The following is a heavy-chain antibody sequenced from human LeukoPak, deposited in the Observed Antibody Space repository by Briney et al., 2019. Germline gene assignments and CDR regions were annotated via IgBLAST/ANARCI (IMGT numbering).Heavy chain of an antibody. CDR2: ITSSSSRI. D-gene: IGHD6-19*01. J-gene: IGHJ1*01. V-gene: IGHV3-48*02. CDR1: GFTFSTYS. CDR3: ARDHSSDWYSLVVTSEYFQH. Sequence: TGGSLRLSCAASGFTFSTYSMNWVRQAPGKGLEWVSFITSSSSRIYYADSVKGQFTISRDNAKNSLYLQMNNLRDEDTAMYYCARDHSSDWYSLVVTSEYFQHWGQGTLFTVSS.